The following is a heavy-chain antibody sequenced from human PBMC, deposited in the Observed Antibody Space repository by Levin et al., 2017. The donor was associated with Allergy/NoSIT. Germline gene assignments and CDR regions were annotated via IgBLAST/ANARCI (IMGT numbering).Heavy chain of an antibody. D-gene: IGHD2-2*01. CDR3: ARVKGFGGYCSSTSCHTRVRYFDL. CDR2: INHSGST. J-gene: IGHJ2*01. CDR1: GGSFSGSY. V-gene: IGHV4-34*01. Sequence: SQTLSLTCAVYGGSFSGSYWSWIRQPPGKGLEWIGEINHSGSTNYNPSLKSRVTISVDTSKNQFSLKLSSVTAADTAVYYCARVKGFGGYCSSTSCHTRVRYFDLWGRGTLVTVSS.